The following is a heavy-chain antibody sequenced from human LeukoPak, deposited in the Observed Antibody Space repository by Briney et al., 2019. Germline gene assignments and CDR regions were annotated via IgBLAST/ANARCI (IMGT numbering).Heavy chain of an antibody. Sequence: EASVKVPCKASGYTFTSYGISWVRQAPGQGLEWMGWISAYNGNTNYAQKLQGRVTMTTDTSTSTAYMELRSLRSDDTAVYYCARESGDYCGSGRGLDYWGQGTLVTVSS. V-gene: IGHV1-18*01. CDR3: ARESGDYCGSGRGLDY. CDR1: GYTFTSYG. J-gene: IGHJ4*02. D-gene: IGHD3-10*01. CDR2: ISAYNGNT.